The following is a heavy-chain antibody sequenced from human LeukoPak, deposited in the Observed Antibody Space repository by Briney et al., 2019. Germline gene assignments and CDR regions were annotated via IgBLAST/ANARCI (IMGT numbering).Heavy chain of an antibody. D-gene: IGHD6-19*01. CDR3: ARAVKYRSGPLTDLLPYYFDY. CDR1: GYTFTNYA. V-gene: IGHV1-3*03. CDR2: INTANGHT. J-gene: IGHJ4*02. Sequence: GASVKVSCKASGYTFTNYAMHWVRQAPGQRLEWMGWINTANGHTKYSQEFQGRVTITRDTSANTAYMELSSLRSKDMAVYYCARAVKYRSGPLTDLLPYYFDYWGQGTLVTVSS.